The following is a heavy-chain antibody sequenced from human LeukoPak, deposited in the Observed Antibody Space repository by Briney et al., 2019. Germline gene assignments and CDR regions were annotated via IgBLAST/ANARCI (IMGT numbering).Heavy chain of an antibody. CDR1: GGSFSGYY. CDR2: INHSGST. V-gene: IGHV4-34*01. J-gene: IGHJ6*03. D-gene: IGHD6-19*01. CDR3: ARGALSPSGWYYYYYYMDA. Sequence: SETLSLTCAVYGGSFSGYYWSWIRQPPGKGLEWIGEINHSGSTNYNPSLKSRVTISVDTSKNQFSLKLSSVTAADTAVYYCARGALSPSGWYYYYYYMDAWGKGTTVTVSS.